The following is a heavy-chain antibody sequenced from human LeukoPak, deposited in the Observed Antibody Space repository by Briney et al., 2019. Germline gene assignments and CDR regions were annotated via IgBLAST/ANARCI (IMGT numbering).Heavy chain of an antibody. CDR1: GFTFSTYS. V-gene: IGHV3-23*01. CDR2: ISGSGGST. J-gene: IGHJ5*02. Sequence: GGSLRLSCAASGFTFSTYSMSWVRQAPGKGLEWVSAISGSGGSTYYADSVKGRCTISRDNSKNTLYLQMNSLRAEDTAVYYCAKVKYSWFDPWGQGTLVTVSS. D-gene: IGHD2/OR15-2a*01. CDR3: AKVKYSWFDP.